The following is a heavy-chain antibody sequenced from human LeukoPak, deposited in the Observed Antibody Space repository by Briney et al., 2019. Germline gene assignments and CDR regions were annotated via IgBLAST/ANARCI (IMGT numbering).Heavy chain of an antibody. CDR1: GYSICNGYQ. CDR3: ARDQGPPWQLFDY. Sequence: SETLSLTCAVSGYSICNGYQWAWIRQPPGKTLEWIGSIYHSGSAHYNPSLKSRVTISVDTSNNHFSLRLSSVTAADTAVYYCARDQGPPWQLFDYWGQGTLVTVSS. CDR2: IYHSGSA. D-gene: IGHD6-13*01. V-gene: IGHV4-38-2*02. J-gene: IGHJ4*02.